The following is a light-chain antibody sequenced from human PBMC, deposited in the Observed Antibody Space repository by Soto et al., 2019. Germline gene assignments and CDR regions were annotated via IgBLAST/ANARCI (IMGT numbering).Light chain of an antibody. CDR2: GAS. V-gene: IGKV1-17*03. CDR3: LQHNFYPPT. J-gene: IGKJ5*01. Sequence: DIQMTQSPSAMSASVGARVTITCRASPGIHKYLAWFQQKPGKVPKRLIYGASSLQSGVPSRFSGSGSGTEFTLTISSLQPEDFATYYCLQHNFYPPTFGQGTRLE. CDR1: PGIHKY.